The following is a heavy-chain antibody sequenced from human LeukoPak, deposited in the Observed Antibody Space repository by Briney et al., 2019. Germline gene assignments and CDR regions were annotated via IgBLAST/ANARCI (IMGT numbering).Heavy chain of an antibody. J-gene: IGHJ4*02. V-gene: IGHV3-23*01. CDR1: GFTFSTFA. Sequence: GSLRLSCAASGFTFSTFAMSWVRQAPGKGLEWVSSISGSTYTTYYADSVKGRFTISRDNSKNTLYLQMNSLRAEDTAIYYCAKDRSDNSTWYVGSHWGQGTLVTVSS. CDR2: ISGSTYTT. D-gene: IGHD2/OR15-2a*01. CDR3: AKDRSDNSTWYVGSH.